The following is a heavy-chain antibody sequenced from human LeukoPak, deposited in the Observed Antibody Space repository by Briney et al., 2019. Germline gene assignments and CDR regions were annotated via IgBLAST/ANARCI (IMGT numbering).Heavy chain of an antibody. CDR2: ISTYNGNT. CDR1: GYTFTSYG. CDR3: ARDPCSGGSCHDAFDI. V-gene: IGHV1-18*01. J-gene: IGHJ3*02. Sequence: ASVNVSCTASGYTFTSYGISWVRQAPGQGLEWMGWISTYNGNTKYVQNLQGRVTMTTDTSTSTAYMELRSLRSDDTAVYYCARDPCSGGSCHDAFDIWGQGTMVTVSS. D-gene: IGHD2-15*01.